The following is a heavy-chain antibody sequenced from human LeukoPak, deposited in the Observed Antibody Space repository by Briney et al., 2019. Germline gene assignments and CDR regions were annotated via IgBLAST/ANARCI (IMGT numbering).Heavy chain of an antibody. Sequence: GESLKISCKGSGYSFTSYWIGWVRQMPGKGLEWMGIIYPGDSDTRYSPSFQGQVTISADKSISTAYLQWSSLKASDTAMYYCERKGYDILTGYYRDQGAFDIWGQGTMVTVSS. D-gene: IGHD3-9*01. CDR2: IYPGDSDT. V-gene: IGHV5-51*01. CDR3: ERKGYDILTGYYRDQGAFDI. J-gene: IGHJ3*02. CDR1: GYSFTSYW.